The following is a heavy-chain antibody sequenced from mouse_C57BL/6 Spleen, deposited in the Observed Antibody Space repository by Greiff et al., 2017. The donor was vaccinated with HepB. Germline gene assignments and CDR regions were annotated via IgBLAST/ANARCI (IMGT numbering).Heavy chain of an antibody. Sequence: VHLVESGPGLVAPSQSLSITCTVSGFSLTSYAISWVRQPPGKGLEWLGVIWTGGGTNYNSALKSRLSISKDNSKSQVFLKMNSQQTDDTARYYCARPTTVVAGAMDYWGQGTSVTVSS. CDR1: GFSLTSYA. CDR2: IWTGGGT. V-gene: IGHV2-9-1*01. CDR3: ARPTTVVAGAMDY. J-gene: IGHJ4*01. D-gene: IGHD1-1*01.